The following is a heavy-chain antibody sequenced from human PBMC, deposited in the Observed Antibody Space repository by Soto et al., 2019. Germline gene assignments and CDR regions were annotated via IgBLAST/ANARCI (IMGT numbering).Heavy chain of an antibody. CDR1: GGSISSYY. CDR2: IYYSGST. V-gene: IGHV4-59*01. CDR3: ARDRNYYDSSGYYHPYGMDV. D-gene: IGHD3-22*01. J-gene: IGHJ6*02. Sequence: SETLSLTCTVSGGSISSYYWSWIRQPPGKGLEWIGYIYYSGSTNYNPSLKSRVTISVDTSKNQFSLKLSSVTAADTAVYYCARDRNYYDSSGYYHPYGMDVWGQGTTVTVSS.